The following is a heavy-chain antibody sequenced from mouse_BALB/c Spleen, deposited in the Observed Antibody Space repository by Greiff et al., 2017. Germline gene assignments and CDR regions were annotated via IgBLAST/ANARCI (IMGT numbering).Heavy chain of an antibody. J-gene: IGHJ2*01. CDR2: ISYSGST. CDR3: ARKGYGNYHYFDY. V-gene: IGHV3-2*02. Sequence: EVKLQESGPGLVKPSQSLSLTCTVTGYSITSDYAWNWIRQFPGNKLEWMGYISYSGSTSYNPSLKSRISITRDTSKNQFFLQLNSVTTEDTATYYCARKGYGNYHYFDYWGQGTTLTVSS. D-gene: IGHD2-10*02. CDR1: GYSITSDYA.